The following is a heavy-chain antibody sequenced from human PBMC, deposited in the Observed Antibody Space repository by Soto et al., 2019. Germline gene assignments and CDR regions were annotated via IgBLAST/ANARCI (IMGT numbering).Heavy chain of an antibody. CDR2: IVVGSGNT. D-gene: IGHD2-2*01. J-gene: IGHJ6*02. CDR3: AREDCISTSCSGYYYYGMDV. CDR1: GFTFTSSA. Sequence: ASVKVSCKASGFTFTSSAVQWVRQARGQRLEWIGWIVVGSGNTKYSQKFQGRVTITRDTSASTAYMELSSLRSEDTAVYYCAREDCISTSCSGYYYYGMDVWGQGTTVTVSS. V-gene: IGHV1-58*01.